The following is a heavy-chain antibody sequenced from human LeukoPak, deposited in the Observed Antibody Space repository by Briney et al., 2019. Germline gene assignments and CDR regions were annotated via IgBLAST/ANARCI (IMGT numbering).Heavy chain of an antibody. CDR2: ISSSISYI. D-gene: IGHD2-2*01. V-gene: IGHV3-21*01. J-gene: IGHJ4*02. CDR3: ARVEGYCSSTSCRGGYFDY. Sequence: PGGSLRLSCAASGFTFCSYSMNWVRQALGKGLGWVSSISSSISYIYYADSVKGRFTISRDNAKNSLYLQMNSLRAEDTAVYYCARVEGYCSSTSCRGGYFDYWGQGTLVTVSS. CDR1: GFTFCSYS.